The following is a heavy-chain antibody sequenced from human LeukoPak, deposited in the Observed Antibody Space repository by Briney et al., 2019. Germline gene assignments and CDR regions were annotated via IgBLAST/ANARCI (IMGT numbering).Heavy chain of an antibody. CDR2: ISGSGGST. V-gene: IGHV3-23*01. CDR3: AKEYYYDSSGLEGDAFDI. CDR1: GFTFSSYA. D-gene: IGHD3-22*01. J-gene: IGHJ3*02. Sequence: PGGSLRLSCAASGFTFSSYAMSWVRQAPGKGLEWVSAISGSGGSTYYADSVKGRFTISRDNSKNTLCLQMNSLRAEDTAVYYCAKEYYYDSSGLEGDAFDIWGQGTMVTVSS.